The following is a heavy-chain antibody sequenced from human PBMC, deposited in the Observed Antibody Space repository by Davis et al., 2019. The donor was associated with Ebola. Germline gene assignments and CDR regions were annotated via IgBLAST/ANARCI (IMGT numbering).Heavy chain of an antibody. CDR2: ISGSGGST. D-gene: IGHD4-17*01. CDR1: GFTFNSYA. J-gene: IGHJ4*02. V-gene: IGHV3-23*01. CDR3: AKAQWTTAKLNFDY. Sequence: GESLKISCAASGFTFNSYAMSWVRQAPGKGLEWVSAISGSGGSTYYADSVKGRFTISRDNSKNTLYLQMNSLRAEDTAVYFCAKAQWTTAKLNFDYWGQGTLVTVSS.